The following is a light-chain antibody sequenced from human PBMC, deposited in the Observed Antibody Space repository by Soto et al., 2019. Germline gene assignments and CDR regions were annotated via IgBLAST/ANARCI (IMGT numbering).Light chain of an antibody. CDR1: QSISRY. J-gene: IGKJ5*01. CDR2: DAS. V-gene: IGKV3-11*01. CDR3: QQRSNWIT. Sequence: IVLTQSPGTLSLSPGERTTLSCRASQSISRYLAWYQQKPGQAPRLLIYDASSRATGMPARFSGSGSGTDLTLTISSVEPEDFAVYYCQQRSNWITFGQGTRLEIK.